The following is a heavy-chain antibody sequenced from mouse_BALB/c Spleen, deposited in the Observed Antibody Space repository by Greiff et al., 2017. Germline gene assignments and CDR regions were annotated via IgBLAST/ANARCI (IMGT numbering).Heavy chain of an antibody. Sequence: QVQLQQPGAELVKPGASVKLSCKASGYTFTSYWVHWVKLRPGQGFEWIGEINPSNGGTNYNEKFKRKATLTVDKSSSTAYMQLSSLTSEDSAVYYCKIWGNSWYFDVWGAGTTVTVSS. CDR3: KIWGNSWYFDV. CDR2: INPSNGGT. D-gene: IGHD2-1*01. J-gene: IGHJ1*01. V-gene: IGHV1S16*01. CDR1: GYTFTSYW.